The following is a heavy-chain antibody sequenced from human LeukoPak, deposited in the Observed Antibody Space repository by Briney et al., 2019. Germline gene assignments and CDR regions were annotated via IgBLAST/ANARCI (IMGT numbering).Heavy chain of an antibody. V-gene: IGHV3-30-3*01. D-gene: IGHD1-1*01. CDR1: GFTFRNYY. J-gene: IGHJ4*01. CDR3: ARDLSGHWTYDY. CDR2: IPLDGNNE. Sequence: GGSLRLSCAASGFTFRNYYMHWVRQAPGKGLEWVAVIPLDGNNEYYADFVKGRFSLSRDNSMNTLYLQLNSLRTEDTAMYYCARDLSGHWTYDYWGQGTLVTVSS.